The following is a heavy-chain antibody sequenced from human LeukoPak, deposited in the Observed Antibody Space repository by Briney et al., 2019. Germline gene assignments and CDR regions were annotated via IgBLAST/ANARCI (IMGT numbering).Heavy chain of an antibody. V-gene: IGHV1-69*05. Sequence: SVKVSCKASGGTFSSYAISWVRQAPGQGLEWMGGIIPIFGTANYAQKFQGRVTITTDESTSTAYMELSSLRSEDTAVYYCARSFWSSYCTNGVCYTGWFDPWGQGTLVTVSS. CDR1: GGTFSSYA. J-gene: IGHJ5*02. CDR2: IIPIFGTA. D-gene: IGHD2-8*01. CDR3: ARSFWSSYCTNGVCYTGWFDP.